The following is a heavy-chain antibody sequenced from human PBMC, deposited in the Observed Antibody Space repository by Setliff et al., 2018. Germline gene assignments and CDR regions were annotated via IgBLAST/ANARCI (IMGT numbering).Heavy chain of an antibody. CDR3: ARVAGFSYMDV. CDR1: GDSISRAKYY. J-gene: IGHJ6*03. CDR2: IYTDGST. V-gene: IGHV4-61*02. D-gene: IGHD3-3*01. Sequence: KTSETLSLTCTVSGDSISRAKYYWSWIRQSAGKGLECLGRIYTDGSTKYNPSLNSRVTLLIDTAKNQISLRLSSVTAADTAGYFCARVAGFSYMDVWGKGTTVTVSS.